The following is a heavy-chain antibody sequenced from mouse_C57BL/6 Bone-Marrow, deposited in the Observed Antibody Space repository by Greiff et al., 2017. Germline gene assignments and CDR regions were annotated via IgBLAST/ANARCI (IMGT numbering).Heavy chain of an antibody. Sequence: QVQLQQSGAELARPGASVKLSCKASGYTFTSYGISWVKQSTGQGLEWIGELYPRSGYTYYNEQFKGTATLTADKSSSTASMELRSLTSEYSAVYFCARGYYGSSLNWYFDVWGTGTTVTVSS. D-gene: IGHD1-1*01. V-gene: IGHV1-81*01. CDR3: ARGYYGSSLNWYFDV. CDR1: GYTFTSYG. CDR2: LYPRSGYT. J-gene: IGHJ1*03.